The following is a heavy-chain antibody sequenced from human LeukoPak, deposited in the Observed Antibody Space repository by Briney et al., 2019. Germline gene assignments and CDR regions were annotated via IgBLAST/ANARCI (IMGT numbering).Heavy chain of an antibody. CDR2: ISSSSTTI. J-gene: IGHJ4*02. Sequence: GGSLRLSCAASGFTFSSYSMNWVRQAPGKGLEWISYISSSSTTIYYADSVKGRFTISRDNAKNSLYLQMNSLRDEDTAVYYCARVGCSSTSCYNDYWGQGTLVTVSS. V-gene: IGHV3-48*02. CDR1: GFTFSSYS. D-gene: IGHD2-2*02. CDR3: ARVGCSSTSCYNDY.